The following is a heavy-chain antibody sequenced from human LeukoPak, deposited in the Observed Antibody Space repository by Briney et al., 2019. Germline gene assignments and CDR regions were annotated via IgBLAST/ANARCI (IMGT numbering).Heavy chain of an antibody. D-gene: IGHD3-10*01. J-gene: IGHJ1*01. CDR3: ARAIIRTAIGVRGVPRNDAEYFQH. CDR1: GGTFSSYA. V-gene: IGHV1-69*13. Sequence: SVKVSCKASGGTFSSYAISWVRQAPGQGLEWMGGIIPIFGTANYAQKFQGRVTITADESTSTAYMELSSLRSEDTAVYYCARAIIRTAIGVRGVPRNDAEYFQHWGQGTLVTVSS. CDR2: IIPIFGTA.